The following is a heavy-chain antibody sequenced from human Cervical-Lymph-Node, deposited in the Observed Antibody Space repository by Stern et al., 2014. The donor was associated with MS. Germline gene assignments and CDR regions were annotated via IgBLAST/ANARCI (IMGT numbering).Heavy chain of an antibody. V-gene: IGHV3-23*04. J-gene: IGHJ4*02. D-gene: IGHD4-17*01. CDR2: IFGSGVKT. Sequence: VQLVESGGGLVQPGGSLRLSCAASGFHFRSYSMSWVRQAPGTGLEWVSTIFGSGVKTYYTDSVKGRFTVSRDNSNDTLYLQMNSVRAEDTATYFCARDTTDFDSWGQGTLVTVSS. CDR3: ARDTTDFDS. CDR1: GFHFRSYS.